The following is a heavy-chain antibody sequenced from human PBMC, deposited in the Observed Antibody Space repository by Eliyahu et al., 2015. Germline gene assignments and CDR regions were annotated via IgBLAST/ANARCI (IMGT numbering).Heavy chain of an antibody. Sequence: EVQLVESGGGLVQPGGSLRLSCVGSGFTFSSYWLHWVRQAPGKGLVWVSGINTDGSSTRQADSVKGRFTIPRDNAKNTVYLQMNSLRDDETAVYYCARGSGYYYFDYWGQGTLVTVSS. CDR2: INTDGSST. D-gene: IGHD5-12*01. CDR1: GFTFSSYW. J-gene: IGHJ4*02. CDR3: ARGSGYYYFDY. V-gene: IGHV3-74*01.